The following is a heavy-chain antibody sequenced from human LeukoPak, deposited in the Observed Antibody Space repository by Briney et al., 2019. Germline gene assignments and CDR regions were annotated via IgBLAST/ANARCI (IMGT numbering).Heavy chain of an antibody. V-gene: IGHV4-34*01. D-gene: IGHD3-22*01. J-gene: IGHJ4*02. CDR3: ARGCDDSSGYYQYYFDY. Sequence: PSETLSLTCAVYGGSFSGYYWSWIRQPPGKGLEWIGEINHSGSTNYNPSLKSRVTISVDTSKNQFSLKLSFVTAADTAVYYCARGCDDSSGYYQYYFDYWGQGTLVTVSS. CDR2: INHSGST. CDR1: GGSFSGYY.